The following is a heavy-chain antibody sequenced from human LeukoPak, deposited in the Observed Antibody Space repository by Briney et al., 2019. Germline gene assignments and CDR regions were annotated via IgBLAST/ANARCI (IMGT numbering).Heavy chain of an antibody. CDR3: AKSGGYGLIDY. D-gene: IGHD1-26*01. CDR2: IYYSGTA. CDR1: GGSISSSRYY. Sequence: SETLSLTCTVSGGSISSSRYYWGWIRQPPGKGLEWIASIYYSGTAYYNPALKSRLTISIDTSKNQFSLRLNSVTAADTAMYYCAKSGGYGLIDYWGQGTLVTVSS. V-gene: IGHV4-39*01. J-gene: IGHJ4*02.